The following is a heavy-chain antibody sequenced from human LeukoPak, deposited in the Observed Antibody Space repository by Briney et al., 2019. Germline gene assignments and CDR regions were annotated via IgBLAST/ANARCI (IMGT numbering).Heavy chain of an antibody. CDR2: IYHSGST. CDR1: GGSISSSNW. Sequence: SETLSLTCAVSGGSISSSNWWSWVRQPPGKGLEWIGEIYHSGSTNYNPSLKSRVTISVDKSKNQFSLKLSSVTAADTAVYYCARVVRNYSYGFYYSMDVWGQGTTVTVSS. V-gene: IGHV4-4*02. CDR3: ARVVRNYSYGFYYSMDV. J-gene: IGHJ6*02. D-gene: IGHD5-18*01.